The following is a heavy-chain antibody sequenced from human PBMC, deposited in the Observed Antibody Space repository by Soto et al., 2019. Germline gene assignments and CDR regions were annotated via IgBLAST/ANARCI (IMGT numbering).Heavy chain of an antibody. CDR2: LYYSEST. CDR1: GGSVSSVSYY. Sequence: SETLSLTCTVSGGSVSSVSYYWGWIRQPPGKGLEYIWYLYYSESTNYNPSLKSRVTISEATPKTQFSLKLTPVTTAHTVIFYFASGQAFCTGYYRMPYDFDYWGQGTLVTVSS. CDR3: ASGQAFCTGYYRMPYDFDY. J-gene: IGHJ4*02. D-gene: IGHD3-3*01. V-gene: IGHV4-61*01.